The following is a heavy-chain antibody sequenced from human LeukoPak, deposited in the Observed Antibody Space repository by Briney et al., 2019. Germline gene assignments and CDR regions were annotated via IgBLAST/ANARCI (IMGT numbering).Heavy chain of an antibody. CDR1: GFTVSSNY. CDR3: ARDGDRLRGRRSDY. J-gene: IGHJ4*02. D-gene: IGHD4-17*01. V-gene: IGHV3-66*01. CDR2: IYSGGST. Sequence: PGGSLRLSCAASGFTVSSNYMSWVRQAPGKGLEWVSVIYSGGSTYYADSVKGRFTISRDNSKNTLYLQMNSLRAEDTAVYYCARDGDRLRGRRSDYWGQGTLVTVSS.